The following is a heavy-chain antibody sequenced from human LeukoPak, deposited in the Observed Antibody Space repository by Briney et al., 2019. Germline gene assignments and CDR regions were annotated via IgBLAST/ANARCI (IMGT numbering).Heavy chain of an antibody. CDR2: IYYSGST. CDR3: ARTPCSTSCQIDY. V-gene: IGHV4-59*12. Sequence: SETLSLTCTVSGGSISSYYWSWIRQPPGKGLECIGYIYYSGSTKYNPSLKSRVTMSVDTSKNQFSLNLSSVTAADTAVYYCARTPCSTSCQIDYWGQGTLVTVSS. CDR1: GGSISSYY. J-gene: IGHJ4*02. D-gene: IGHD2-2*01.